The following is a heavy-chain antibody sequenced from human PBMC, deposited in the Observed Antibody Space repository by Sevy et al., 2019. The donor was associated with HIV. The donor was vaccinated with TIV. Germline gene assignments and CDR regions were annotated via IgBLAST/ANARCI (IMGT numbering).Heavy chain of an antibody. CDR1: GFTYSSYN. CDR3: ARGPPPFYGMDV. Sequence: GGSLRLSCAASGFTYSSYNMNWVRQAPGKGLEWVSSITSTSDYIYYADSLKGRCTISRDNAKTLLYLQMNSLRAEDTAVYYCARGPPPFYGMDVWGQGTTVTVSS. J-gene: IGHJ6*02. V-gene: IGHV3-21*06. CDR2: ITSTSDYI.